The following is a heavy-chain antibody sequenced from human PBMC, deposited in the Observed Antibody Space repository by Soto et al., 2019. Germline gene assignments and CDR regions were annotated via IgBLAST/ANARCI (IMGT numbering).Heavy chain of an antibody. Sequence: GGSLRLSCAASGFAFEDHGVSWVRQTPGKGLEWVAVIWYDGSNKYYADSVKGRFTISRDNSENTLYLQMNSLRAEDTAVYYCARGSPYYYGSGSYLNYWGQGTLVTVSS. CDR1: GFAFEDHG. CDR3: ARGSPYYYGSGSYLNY. J-gene: IGHJ4*02. V-gene: IGHV3-33*08. D-gene: IGHD3-10*01. CDR2: IWYDGSNK.